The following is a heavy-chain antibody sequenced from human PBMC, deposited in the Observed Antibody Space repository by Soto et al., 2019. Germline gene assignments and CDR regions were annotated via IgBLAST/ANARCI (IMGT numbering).Heavy chain of an antibody. V-gene: IGHV3-23*01. CDR3: KSSSWSNLDS. CDR1: GFIFSDYG. J-gene: IGHJ4*02. Sequence: GGSLRLSCAASGFIFSDYGMSWVRQAPGKGLEWVSTIGSGGTDTYYADSVKGRFTISRDNSKNTLYLQMNSLRVEDTAIYYSKSSSWSNLDSWGQGTLVTVSS. D-gene: IGHD6-13*01. CDR2: IGSGGTDT.